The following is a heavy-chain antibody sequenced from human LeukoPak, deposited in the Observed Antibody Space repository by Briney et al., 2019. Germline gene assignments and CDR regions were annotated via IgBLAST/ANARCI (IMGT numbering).Heavy chain of an antibody. V-gene: IGHV3-21*01. CDR1: GFTFRSYS. Sequence: GGSLRLSCAASGFTFRSYSMNWVRQAPGKGLEWVACITSGSGYIWYADSVKGRFTISRDDAKNALYLQMNSLRAEDTAVYYCVSEYSGYDLADYWGQGTLVTVSS. D-gene: IGHD5-12*01. CDR2: ITSGSGYI. CDR3: VSEYSGYDLADY. J-gene: IGHJ4*02.